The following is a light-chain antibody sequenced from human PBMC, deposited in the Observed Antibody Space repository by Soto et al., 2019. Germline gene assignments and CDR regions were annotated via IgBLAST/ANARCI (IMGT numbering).Light chain of an antibody. CDR2: EVS. J-gene: IGLJ1*01. Sequence: QSVLAQSASVSGSPGQSTTTSCTGTSSDVGGYNYVSWYQQHPGKAPKLMIYEVSNRPLGVSNRFSGSKSGNTASLTISGLQAEDEADYYCTSYTSSSTLDVFGTGTKVTVL. V-gene: IGLV2-14*01. CDR1: SSDVGGYNY. CDR3: TSYTSSSTLDV.